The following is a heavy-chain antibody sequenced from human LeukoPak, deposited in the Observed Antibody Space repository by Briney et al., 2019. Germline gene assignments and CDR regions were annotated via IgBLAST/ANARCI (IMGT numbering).Heavy chain of an antibody. CDR1: GFTFSDHY. CDR3: ARAPLRYSDY. V-gene: IGHV3-11*04. J-gene: IGHJ4*02. Sequence: GGSLRLSCAASGFTFSDHYMSWIRQAPGKGLEWISYISNSGSAIYYADSVKGRFTISRDNAKNSLYLQMNSLRAEDTAVYYCARAPLRYSDYWGQGTLVTVSS. CDR2: ISNSGSAI.